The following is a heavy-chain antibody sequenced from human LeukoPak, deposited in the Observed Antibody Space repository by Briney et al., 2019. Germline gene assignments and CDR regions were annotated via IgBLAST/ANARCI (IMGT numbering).Heavy chain of an antibody. Sequence: PGGSLRLSCAASGFSFSSYGMHWVRQAPGKGLEWVAAIWYDGSNKDYADSVKGRFTISRDNSKNTLDLQMNSLRVEDTAVYYCARATALGGSGCPSDYWGQGTLVTVSS. CDR2: IWYDGSNK. CDR1: GFSFSSYG. CDR3: ARATALGGSGCPSDY. D-gene: IGHD6-19*01. J-gene: IGHJ4*02. V-gene: IGHV3-33*01.